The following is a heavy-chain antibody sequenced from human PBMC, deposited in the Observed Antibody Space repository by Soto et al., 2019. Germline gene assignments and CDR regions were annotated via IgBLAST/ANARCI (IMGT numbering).Heavy chain of an antibody. J-gene: IGHJ4*02. CDR2: IYRDDDK. CDR1: GFSLTTNGVG. D-gene: IGHD1-26*01. V-gene: IGHV2-5*02. CDR3: AHTVARGAYWETFNY. Sequence: QITLKESGPTLVKPTQTLTLTCTVSGFSLTTNGVGVGWFRQPPGKALEWLALIYRDDDKRYRPSLKSRATIXTDHTXXQVVLTMTNMDPVDTATYYCAHTVARGAYWETFNYWGQGTLVTVSS.